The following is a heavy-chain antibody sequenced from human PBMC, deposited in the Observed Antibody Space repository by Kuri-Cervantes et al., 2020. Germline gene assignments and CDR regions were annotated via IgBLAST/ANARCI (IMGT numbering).Heavy chain of an antibody. CDR3: ARAPSSIWLDY. CDR1: GGSINDYY. D-gene: IGHD6-13*01. Sequence: ESLKISCTVSGGSINDYYWSWIRQPAGKGLEWIGRIYSSGSINDNPSLRSRVTMSVDTSKNQVSLKLSSVTAADTAVYYCARAPSSIWLDYWGQGTLVTVSS. J-gene: IGHJ4*02. V-gene: IGHV4-4*07. CDR2: IYSSGSI.